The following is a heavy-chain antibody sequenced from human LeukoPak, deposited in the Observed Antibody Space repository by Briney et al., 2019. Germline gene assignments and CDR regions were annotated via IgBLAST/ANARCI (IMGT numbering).Heavy chain of an antibody. CDR2: IYPGDSDT. V-gene: IGHV5-51*01. D-gene: IGHD6-6*01. J-gene: IGHJ4*02. CDR1: GYSFTNYW. CDR3: ARLQRIAGRPDFDY. Sequence: GESLKISCKGSGYSFTNYWIGWVRQMPGKGLEWMGIIYPGDSDTRYSPSFQGQVSISADKSIDTAYLQWSSLKASDTAMYYCARLQRIAGRPDFDYWGQGTLVIVSS.